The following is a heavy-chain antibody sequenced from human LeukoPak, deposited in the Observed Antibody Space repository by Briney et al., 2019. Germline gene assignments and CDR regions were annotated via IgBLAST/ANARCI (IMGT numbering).Heavy chain of an antibody. CDR1: GGSISSYY. V-gene: IGHV4-4*07. J-gene: IGHJ6*03. CDR2: IYTSGST. CDR3: ARDLTYSSGWYYYYYYYMDV. D-gene: IGHD6-19*01. Sequence: SETLSLTCTVSGGSISSYYWSWIRQPAGKGLEWIGRIYTSGSTNYNPSLKSRVTMSVDTSKNQFSLKLSSVTAADTAAYYCARDLTYSSGWYYYYYYYMDVWGKGTTVTVSS.